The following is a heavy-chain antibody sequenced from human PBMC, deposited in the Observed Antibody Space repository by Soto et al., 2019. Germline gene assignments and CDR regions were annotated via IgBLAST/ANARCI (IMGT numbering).Heavy chain of an antibody. D-gene: IGHD2-2*02. CDR3: ARGFFVVPAAIAFDY. CDR1: GGSFSGYY. V-gene: IGHV4-34*01. J-gene: IGHJ4*02. Sequence: NPSETLSLTCAVYGGSFSGYYWSWIRQPPGKGLEWIGEINHSGSTNYNPSLKSRVTISVDTSKNQFSLKLSSVTAADTAVYYCARGFFVVPAAIAFDYWGQGTLVTVSS. CDR2: INHSGST.